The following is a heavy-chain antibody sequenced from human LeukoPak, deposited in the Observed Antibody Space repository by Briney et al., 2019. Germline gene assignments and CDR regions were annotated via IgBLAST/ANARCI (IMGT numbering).Heavy chain of an antibody. CDR1: GGSISSYY. V-gene: IGHV4-59*08. Sequence: PSETLSLTCTVSGGSISSYYWSWVRQTPGKGLEWIGSIYYSGSTNYNPSLKSRVTIAADTSKDQFSLKLRSVTAADTAVYYCNLATTRGTSFNDYWGQGTLVIVSS. CDR3: NLATTRGTSFNDY. J-gene: IGHJ4*02. CDR2: IYYSGST. D-gene: IGHD3-16*01.